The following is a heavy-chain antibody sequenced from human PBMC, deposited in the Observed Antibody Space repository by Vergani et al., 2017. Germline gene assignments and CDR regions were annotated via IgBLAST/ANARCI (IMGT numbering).Heavy chain of an antibody. V-gene: IGHV4-31*03. D-gene: IGHD3-22*01. CDR1: GGSISSGGYY. CDR2: INHSGST. J-gene: IGHJ4*02. CDR3: ARCPLISSGYYAPHYYFDY. Sequence: QVQLQESGPGLVKPSQTLSLTCTVSGGSISSGGYYWSWIRQHPGKGLEWIGEINHSGSTNYNPSLKSRVTISVDTSKNQFSLKLSSVTAADTAVYYCARCPLISSGYYAPHYYFDYWGQGTLVTVSS.